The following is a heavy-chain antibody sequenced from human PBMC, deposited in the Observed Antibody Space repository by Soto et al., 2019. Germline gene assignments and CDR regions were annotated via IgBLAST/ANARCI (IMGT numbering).Heavy chain of an antibody. CDR1: GGSISSGGYY. V-gene: IGHV4-31*03. Sequence: SETLSLTCTVSGGSISSGGYYWSWIRQHPGKGLEWIGYIYYSGSTYYNPSLKSRVTISVDTSKNQFSLKLSSLRSEDTAVYYCARVSRRGAFDIWGQGTMVTVSS. CDR3: ARVSRRGAFDI. CDR2: IYYSGST. D-gene: IGHD3-10*01. J-gene: IGHJ3*02.